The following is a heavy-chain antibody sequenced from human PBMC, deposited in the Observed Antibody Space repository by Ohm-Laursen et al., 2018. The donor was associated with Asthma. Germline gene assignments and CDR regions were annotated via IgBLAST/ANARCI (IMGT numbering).Heavy chain of an antibody. CDR3: ARDHYYSSGTYFDY. CDR2: ISSDGSNK. D-gene: IGHD3-10*01. Sequence: SLRLSCSAFGFTFSSYGMHWVRQAPGKGLEWVAVISSDGSNKFYGDSVKGRFTISRDNSMNTLYVQMNSLRAEDTAVYYCARDHYYSSGTYFDYWGQGTLVTVSS. CDR1: GFTFSSYG. J-gene: IGHJ4*02. V-gene: IGHV3-30*03.